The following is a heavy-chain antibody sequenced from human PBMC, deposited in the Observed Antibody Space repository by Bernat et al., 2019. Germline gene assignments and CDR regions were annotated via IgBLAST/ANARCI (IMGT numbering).Heavy chain of an antibody. CDR2: ISPGSSYI. Sequence: EVHLVESGGGLVKPGGSLRLSCAASGFIFSNFSMNWVRQAPGKGLEWVSSISPGSSYIYYADSVKGRFTISRDNAKNSLYLQMSSLRAEDTAVYYCARDNRVYALDYWGQGTLVTVSS. CDR3: ARDNRVYALDY. CDR1: GFIFSNFS. J-gene: IGHJ4*02. V-gene: IGHV3-21*01. D-gene: IGHD2-8*01.